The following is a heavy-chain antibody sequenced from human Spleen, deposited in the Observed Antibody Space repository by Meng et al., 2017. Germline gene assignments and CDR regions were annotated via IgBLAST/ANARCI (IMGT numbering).Heavy chain of an antibody. CDR3: GGGRQPLWFGAPIDY. V-gene: IGHV4-34*01. D-gene: IGHD3-10*01. CDR2: VNRNGGT. Sequence: SETLSLTCTVSGGSFSGYYWSWIRQPPGKGLEWIGEVNRNGGTSYNPSLESRVSISVDTSKDQFSLKLSSVTAADTAVYYCGGGRQPLWFGAPIDYWGQGTRVTVSS. J-gene: IGHJ4*02. CDR1: GGSFSGYY.